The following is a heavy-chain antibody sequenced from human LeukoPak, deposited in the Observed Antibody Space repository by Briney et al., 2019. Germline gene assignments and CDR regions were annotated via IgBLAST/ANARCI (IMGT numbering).Heavy chain of an antibody. CDR2: IYWNDDK. CDR3: AHRHDIAAPLDY. D-gene: IGHD6-13*01. CDR1: GFSLSTSGVG. Sequence: SGPTPVKPTQTLTLTCPFSGFSLSTSGVGVGWILQPPGKALEWVGLIYWNDDKRYSPSLKSRLSNTKDTSKNQVVLTLTNMDPVDTATYYCAHRHDIAAPLDYWGQGTLVTVSS. J-gene: IGHJ4*02. V-gene: IGHV2-5*01.